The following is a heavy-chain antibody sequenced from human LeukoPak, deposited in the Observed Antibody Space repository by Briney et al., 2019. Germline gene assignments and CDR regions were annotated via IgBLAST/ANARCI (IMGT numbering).Heavy chain of an antibody. Sequence: SETLSLTCTVSGGSISSGGYYWSWIRQHPGKGLEWIGYIYYSGSTYYNPSLKSRVTISVDTSKNQFSLKLSSVTAADTAVYYCARGVGATLFTFQHWGQGTLVTVSS. J-gene: IGHJ1*01. V-gene: IGHV4-31*03. CDR2: IYYSGST. CDR1: GGSISSGGYY. D-gene: IGHD1-26*01. CDR3: ARGVGATLFTFQH.